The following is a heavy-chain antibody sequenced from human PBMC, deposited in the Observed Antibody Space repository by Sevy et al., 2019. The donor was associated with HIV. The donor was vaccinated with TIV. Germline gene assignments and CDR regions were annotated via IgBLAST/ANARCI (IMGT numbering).Heavy chain of an antibody. Sequence: GGSLRLSCAASGFTFSSYWMSWVRQAPGKGLEWVANIKQDGSEKYYVDSVKGRFTISRDNAKNSLYLQMNSLRAEDTAVYYCASAIFGMVIRRYFDYWGHGTLVTVSS. V-gene: IGHV3-7*01. CDR2: IKQDGSEK. J-gene: IGHJ4*01. D-gene: IGHD3-3*01. CDR3: ASAIFGMVIRRYFDY. CDR1: GFTFSSYW.